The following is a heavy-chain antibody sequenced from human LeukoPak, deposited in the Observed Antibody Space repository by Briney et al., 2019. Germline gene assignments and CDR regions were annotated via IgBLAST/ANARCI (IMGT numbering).Heavy chain of an antibody. Sequence: GGSLRLSCAASGFTFSSYGMHWVRQAPGKGLEWVAVISYDGSNKYYADSVKGRFTISRDNSKNTLYLQMNSLRAEDTAVYYCARTLPLNWFDPWGQGTLVTVSS. CDR3: ARTLPLNWFDP. V-gene: IGHV3-30*03. CDR2: ISYDGSNK. J-gene: IGHJ5*02. CDR1: GFTFSSYG.